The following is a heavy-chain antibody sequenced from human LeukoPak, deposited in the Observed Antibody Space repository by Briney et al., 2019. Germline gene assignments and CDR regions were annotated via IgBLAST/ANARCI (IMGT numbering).Heavy chain of an antibody. Sequence: ASVKVSCKASGCTFTSYDINWVRQATGQGLEWMGWMNPNSGNTGYAQKFQGRVTMTRNTSISTAYMELSSLRSEDTAVYYCARLDWSDLDFDYWGQGTLVTVSS. CDR2: MNPNSGNT. CDR1: GCTFTSYD. D-gene: IGHD3/OR15-3a*01. CDR3: ARLDWSDLDFDY. V-gene: IGHV1-8*01. J-gene: IGHJ4*02.